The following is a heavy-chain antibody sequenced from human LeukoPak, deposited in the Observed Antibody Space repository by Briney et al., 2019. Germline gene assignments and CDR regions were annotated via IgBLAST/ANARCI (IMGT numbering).Heavy chain of an antibody. CDR3: ARGPEYSYAISGDYYYYGMDV. J-gene: IGHJ6*02. D-gene: IGHD5-18*01. Sequence: SETLSLTCTVSGGSISSYYWSWIRQHPGKGLEWIGYIYYSGSTYYNPSLKSRVTISEDTSKNQFSLKLSSVTAADTAVYYCARGPEYSYAISGDYYYYGMDVWGQGTTVTVSS. V-gene: IGHV4-59*06. CDR2: IYYSGST. CDR1: GGSISSYY.